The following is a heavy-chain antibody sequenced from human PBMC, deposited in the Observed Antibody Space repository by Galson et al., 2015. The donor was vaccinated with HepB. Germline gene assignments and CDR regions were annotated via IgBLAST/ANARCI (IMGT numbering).Heavy chain of an antibody. J-gene: IGHJ3*02. V-gene: IGHV3-21*01. CDR3: ARLGGHDAFDI. Sequence: SLRLSCAASGFTFSSYSMNWVRQAPGKGLVWVSSISSSSSYIYYADSVKGRFTISRDNAKNSLYLQMNSLRAEDTAVYYCARLGGHDAFDIWGQGTMVTVSS. CDR1: GFTFSSYS. CDR2: ISSSSSYI.